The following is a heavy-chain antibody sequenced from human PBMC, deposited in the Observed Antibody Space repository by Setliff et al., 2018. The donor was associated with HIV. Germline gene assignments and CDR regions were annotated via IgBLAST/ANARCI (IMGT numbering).Heavy chain of an antibody. D-gene: IGHD3-22*01. Sequence: GGSLRPSCAVAGSTFSDDAFSWVRRAPGKGLEWVSCLSHGSEYTQYADSVKGRFSNSRDNAKNSLYRQMSSLRAEDTTFYYCARDGTIYYDSSGYYPLPFDYWGQGTLVTVSS. V-gene: IGHV3-20*04. CDR1: GSTFSDDA. CDR2: LSHGSEYT. CDR3: ARDGTIYYDSSGYYPLPFDY. J-gene: IGHJ4*02.